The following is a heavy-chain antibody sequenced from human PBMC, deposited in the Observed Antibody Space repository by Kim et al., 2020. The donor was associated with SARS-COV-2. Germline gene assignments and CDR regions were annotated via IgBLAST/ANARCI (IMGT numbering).Heavy chain of an antibody. CDR1: GFTFSGSP. V-gene: IGHV3-73*01. J-gene: IGHJ3*02. CDR3: TRIPATTLAFWDAFDI. D-gene: IGHD1-1*01. CDR2: IRSKTNNYAT. Sequence: GGSLRLSCAASGFTFSGSPMHWVRQASGRGLEWVGRIRSKTNNYATSYAASVKGRFTISRDDSRSTAYLQMNGLKTEDTAVYYCTRIPATTLAFWDAFDIWGQGTMVTVSS.